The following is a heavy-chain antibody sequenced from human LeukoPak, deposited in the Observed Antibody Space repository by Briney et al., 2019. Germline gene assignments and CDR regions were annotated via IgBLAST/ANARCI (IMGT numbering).Heavy chain of an antibody. Sequence: ASVKVSCKASGYTFTSNYIHWVRQAPGQGLEWMGMIYPRDGSTSYAQKFQGRVTVTRDSSTSTVHMELSGLRSEDTAVYYCARDQEGFDYWGQGTLVTVSS. V-gene: IGHV1-46*01. CDR1: GYTFTSNY. CDR3: ARDQEGFDY. CDR2: IYPRDGST. J-gene: IGHJ4*02.